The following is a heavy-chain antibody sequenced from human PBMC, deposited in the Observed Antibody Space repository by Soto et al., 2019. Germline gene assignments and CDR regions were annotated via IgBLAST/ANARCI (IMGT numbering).Heavy chain of an antibody. D-gene: IGHD6-19*01. CDR3: ARGAGYSSGPNSYFDY. CDR1: GFTFSSYA. V-gene: IGHV3-30-3*01. CDR2: ISYDGSNK. Sequence: QVQLVESGGGVVQPGRSLRLSCAASGFTFSSYAMHWVRQAPGKGLEWVAVISYDGSNKYYADSVKGRFTISRDNSKNMLYLQMNSLRAEDTAVYYCARGAGYSSGPNSYFDYWGQGTLVTVSS. J-gene: IGHJ4*02.